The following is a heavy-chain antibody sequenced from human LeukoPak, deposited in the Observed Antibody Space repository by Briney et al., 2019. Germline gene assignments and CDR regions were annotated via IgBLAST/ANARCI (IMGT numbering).Heavy chain of an antibody. D-gene: IGHD1-26*01. CDR1: GGTFSSYA. J-gene: IGHJ4*02. V-gene: IGHV1-69*05. CDR3: ARAGYSGSYYYFDY. CDR2: IIPIFGTA. Sequence: ASVKVSCKASGGTFSSYAISWVRQAPGQGLEWMGGIIPIFGTANYAQKFQGRVTITTDESTSTAYMELSSLKSEDTAVYYCARAGYSGSYYYFDYWGQGTLATVSS.